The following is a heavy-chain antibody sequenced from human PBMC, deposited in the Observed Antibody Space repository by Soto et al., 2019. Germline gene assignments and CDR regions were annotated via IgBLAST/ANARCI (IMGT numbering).Heavy chain of an antibody. Sequence: SETLSLTCSVSGGSVRSGSYYWTWIRQPPGKGLEWIGYIYQSGATNYNASLKSRVTISIDTSKNQFFLKLNSVTAADTAVYYCARDSSGRHDYWGQGTLVTVSS. D-gene: IGHD3-22*01. CDR3: ARDSSGRHDY. CDR1: GGSVRSGSYY. J-gene: IGHJ4*02. V-gene: IGHV4-61*01. CDR2: IYQSGAT.